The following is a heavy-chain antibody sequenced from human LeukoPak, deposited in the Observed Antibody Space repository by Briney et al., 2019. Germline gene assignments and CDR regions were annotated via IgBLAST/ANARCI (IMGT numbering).Heavy chain of an antibody. CDR1: GFTFSSYG. J-gene: IGHJ4*02. D-gene: IGHD3-16*01. CDR2: IRNDGTNK. V-gene: IGHV3-30*02. CDR3: AKARAEVGPSSLLGE. Sequence: GGSLRLSCAASGFTFSSYGMHWVRQAPGKGLDWVSFIRNDGTNKYYTDSVKGRFTISRDNSKNTLHLQMNSLRAEDTAVYYCAKARAEVGPSSLLGEWGQGTLVTVSS.